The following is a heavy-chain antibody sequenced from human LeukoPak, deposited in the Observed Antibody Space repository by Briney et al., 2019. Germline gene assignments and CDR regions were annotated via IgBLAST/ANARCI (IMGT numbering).Heavy chain of an antibody. CDR2: ISSSSSYI. J-gene: IGHJ4*02. D-gene: IGHD3-22*01. CDR1: GFTFSSYS. V-gene: IGHV3-21*01. CDR3: ARDSYYYDRISDY. Sequence: GGSLRLSCAASGFTFSSYSMNWVRQAPGKGLHWVSSISSSSSYIYYADSVKGRLTISRDNAKNSLYLQMTSLRAEDTAVYYCARDSYYYDRISDYWGQGTLVTASS.